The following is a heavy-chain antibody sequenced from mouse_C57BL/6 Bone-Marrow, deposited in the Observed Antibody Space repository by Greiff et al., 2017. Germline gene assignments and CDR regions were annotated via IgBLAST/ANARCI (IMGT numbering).Heavy chain of an antibody. CDR2: IYPGGGYT. CDR3: ARSGATVGAFAY. J-gene: IGHJ3*01. Sequence: QVQLQQPGAELVRPGTSVKMSCKASGYTFTNYWIGWAKQRPGHGLEWIGGIYPGGGYTNYNEKFKGKATLTADKSSSTAYMQFSSLTSEDSAIYCCARSGATVGAFAYGDRGTLVTVSA. D-gene: IGHD1-1*01. V-gene: IGHV1-63*01. CDR1: GYTFTNYW.